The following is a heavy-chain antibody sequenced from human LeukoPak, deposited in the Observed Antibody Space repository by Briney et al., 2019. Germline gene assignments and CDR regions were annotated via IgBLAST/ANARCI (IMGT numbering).Heavy chain of an antibody. V-gene: IGHV3-23*01. J-gene: IGHJ4*02. CDR1: GFTFSSYA. Sequence: GGSLRLSCAASGFTFSSYAMSWVRQAPGKGLEWVSAISGSGGSTYYADSVKGRFTISRDNSKNTLYLQMNSLRAEDTAVYYCARVKFQEKYFDYWGQGTLVTVSS. CDR3: ARVKFQEKYFDY. CDR2: ISGSGGST.